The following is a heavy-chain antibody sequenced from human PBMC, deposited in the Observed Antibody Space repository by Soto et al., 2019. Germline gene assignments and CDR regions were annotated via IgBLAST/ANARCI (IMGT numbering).Heavy chain of an antibody. CDR3: TVIEGAYDI. D-gene: IGHD2-21*01. CDR1: GFTFSVYG. V-gene: IGHV3-30*03. Sequence: QVQLVESGGGVVQPGRSLRLSCAASGFTFSVYGTHWVRQAPGKGLEWVAVISFDGSNAYYADSVKGRFTISRDNPKNTLYLQMNSLRAEDTAVYYCTVIEGAYDIWGQGTMVTVSS. CDR2: ISFDGSNA. J-gene: IGHJ3*02.